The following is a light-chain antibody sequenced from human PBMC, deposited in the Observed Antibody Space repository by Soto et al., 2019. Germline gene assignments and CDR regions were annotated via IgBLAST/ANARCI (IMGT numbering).Light chain of an antibody. CDR1: QSFSSSY. V-gene: IGKV3-20*01. CDR3: QQHGGSQWT. Sequence: EIVFTQSPGPLSLSPGERDTLSCRAGQSFSSSYLSWYQQKPGQAPRRLIYDASSRATGIPARCSGSGSGTDFTLTISRREPEDFAVSYCQQHGGSQWTLGQGTKVDIK. CDR2: DAS. J-gene: IGKJ1*01.